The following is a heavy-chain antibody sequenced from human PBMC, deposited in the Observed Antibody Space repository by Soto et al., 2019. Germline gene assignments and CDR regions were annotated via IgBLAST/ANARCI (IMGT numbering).Heavy chain of an antibody. V-gene: IGHV2-5*02. Sequence: QITLKESGPTLVKPTQTLTLTCTLSGFSISSRGVGVDWICQPPGKALEWLALIFWDDDPRYKPSLESRLTITKDTSKNQVVLTMTNMYPVDTATYYCAHRLPGAYDYWGQGTLVAVSS. CDR2: IFWDDDP. D-gene: IGHD3-10*01. CDR3: AHRLPGAYDY. J-gene: IGHJ4*02. CDR1: GFSISSRGVG.